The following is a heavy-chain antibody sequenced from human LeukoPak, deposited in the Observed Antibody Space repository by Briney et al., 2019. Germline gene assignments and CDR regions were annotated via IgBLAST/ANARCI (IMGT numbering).Heavy chain of an antibody. CDR2: ISSSSSYI. J-gene: IGHJ4*02. D-gene: IGHD6-13*01. CDR1: GFTFSSYS. V-gene: IGHV3-21*01. CDR3: ARGKSGYSSSYLFDY. Sequence: PGGSLRLSCAASGFTFSSYSMNWVRQAPGKGLEWVSSISSSSSYIYYADSVKGRFTISRDNAKNSLYLQMNSLRAEDTAVYYCARGKSGYSSSYLFDYWGQGTLVTVSS.